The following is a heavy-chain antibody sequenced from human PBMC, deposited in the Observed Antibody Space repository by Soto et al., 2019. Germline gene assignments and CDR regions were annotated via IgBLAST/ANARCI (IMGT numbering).Heavy chain of an antibody. J-gene: IGHJ6*02. CDR1: GYTFTSYY. CDR3: AREGYYDSSGLDLYGMDV. CDR2: INPSGGST. D-gene: IGHD3-22*01. V-gene: IGHV1-46*01. Sequence: ASVKVSCKASGYTFTSYYMHWVRQAPGQGLEWMGIINPSGGSTSCAQKFQGRVTMTRDTSTSTVYMELSSLRSEDTAVYYCAREGYYDSSGLDLYGMDVWGQGTTVTVSS.